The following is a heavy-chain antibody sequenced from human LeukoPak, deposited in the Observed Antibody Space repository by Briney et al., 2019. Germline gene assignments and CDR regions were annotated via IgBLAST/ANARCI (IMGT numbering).Heavy chain of an antibody. CDR1: GFTFSSYS. D-gene: IGHD1-7*01. V-gene: IGHV3-48*01. Sequence: GGSLRLSCAASGFTFSSYSMNWVRQAPGKGLEWVSYISSSSSTIYYADSVKGRFTISRDNSKNTLYLQMNSLRAEDTAVYYCAKEDWNWGFDYWGQGTLVTVSS. J-gene: IGHJ4*02. CDR3: AKEDWNWGFDY. CDR2: ISSSSSTI.